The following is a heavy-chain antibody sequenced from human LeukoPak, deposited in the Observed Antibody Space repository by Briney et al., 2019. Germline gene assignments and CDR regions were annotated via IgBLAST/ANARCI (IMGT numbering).Heavy chain of an antibody. J-gene: IGHJ6*03. CDR3: AKENHYYYYMDV. V-gene: IGHV3-30*04. CDR1: EFTFSSYA. CDR2: ISYDGSYK. Sequence: PGRSLRLSCAASEFTFSSYAMHWVRQAPGKGLEWVAVISYDGSYKDYADSVKGRFTISRDNSKNTLYLQMNSLRAEDTAVYYCAKENHYYYYMDVWGKGTTVTVSS.